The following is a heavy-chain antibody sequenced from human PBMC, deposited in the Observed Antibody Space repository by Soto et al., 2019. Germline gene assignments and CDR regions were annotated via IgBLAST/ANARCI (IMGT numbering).Heavy chain of an antibody. CDR1: GFTFDDYA. CDR3: AKGMRDIVVVPAATEILSNWFDP. CDR2: ISWNSGSI. D-gene: IGHD2-2*01. J-gene: IGHJ5*02. Sequence: GGSLRLSCAASGFTFDDYAMHWVRQAPGKGLEWVSGISWNSGSIGYADSVKGRFTISRDNAKNSLYLQMNSLRAEDTALYYCAKGMRDIVVVPAATEILSNWFDPWGQGTLVTVSS. V-gene: IGHV3-9*01.